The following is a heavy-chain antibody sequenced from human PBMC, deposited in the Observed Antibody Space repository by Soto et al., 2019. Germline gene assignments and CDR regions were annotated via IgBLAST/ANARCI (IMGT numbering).Heavy chain of an antibody. J-gene: IGHJ4*02. CDR2: IYAGGNI. V-gene: IGHV3-66*01. D-gene: IGHD3-22*01. Sequence: PGGSLRLSCAASGFTVGSNYMSWVRQAPGKGLEWVSVIYAGGNILYADSVEGRFTISRDNSNTMLYLQMNSLRAEDTAVYYCVREKVTMIVGFYYFDYWGQGTRVTVSS. CDR1: GFTVGSNY. CDR3: VREKVTMIVGFYYFDY.